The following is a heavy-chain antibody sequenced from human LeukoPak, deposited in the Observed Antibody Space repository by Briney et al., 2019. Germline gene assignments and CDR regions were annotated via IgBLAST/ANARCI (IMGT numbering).Heavy chain of an antibody. CDR1: GFTFSSYG. V-gene: IGHV3-30*03. CDR2: ISYDGSNK. D-gene: IGHD2-15*01. J-gene: IGHJ4*02. CDR3: ARYEAEGYCSGGSCYPY. Sequence: GRSLRLSCAASGFTFSSYGMHWVRQAPGKGLEWVAVISYDGSNKYYADSVKGRFTISRDISKNTLYLQMNSLRDEDTAVYYCARYEAEGYCSGGSCYPYWGQATLVTVSS.